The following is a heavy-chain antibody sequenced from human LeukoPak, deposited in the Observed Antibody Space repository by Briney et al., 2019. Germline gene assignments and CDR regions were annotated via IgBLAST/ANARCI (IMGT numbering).Heavy chain of an antibody. J-gene: IGHJ4*02. CDR1: GFTVSSNY. Sequence: GGSLRLSCAASGFTVSSNYMSWVRQAPGKGLEWVSVIYSGGSTYYADSVKGRFTISRDNSKNTLYLQMNSLRAEDTAVYYCARAGGGNGVGATYYFDHWGQGTLVTVSS. CDR2: IYSGGST. D-gene: IGHD1-26*01. CDR3: ARAGGGNGVGATYYFDH. V-gene: IGHV3-66*01.